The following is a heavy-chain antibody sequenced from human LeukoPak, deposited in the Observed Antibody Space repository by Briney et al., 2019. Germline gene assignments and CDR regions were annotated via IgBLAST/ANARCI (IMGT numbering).Heavy chain of an antibody. V-gene: IGHV3-21*04. CDR2: ISTTSTYI. Sequence: GGSLSLSCAASGFAFSSYNMKWFRQAPGKGLEWVSFISTTSTYIYYADSVKGRFTVSRDNSKNLLYLQMDSLRVEDTAVYYCAKELSGWYNYWGQGTLVTVSS. J-gene: IGHJ4*02. D-gene: IGHD6-19*01. CDR1: GFAFSSYN. CDR3: AKELSGWYNY.